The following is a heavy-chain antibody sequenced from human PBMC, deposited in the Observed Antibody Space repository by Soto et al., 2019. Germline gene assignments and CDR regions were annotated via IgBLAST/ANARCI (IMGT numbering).Heavy chain of an antibody. J-gene: IGHJ6*02. CDR2: IYYSGST. CDR3: ARARGGSYYDSSGYEQYYYYYGMDV. V-gene: IGHV4-31*03. Sequence: SETLSLTCTVSGGSISSGGYYWSWIRQHPGKGLEWIGYIYYSGSTYYNPSLKSRVTISVDTSKNQFSLKLSSVTAADTAVHYCARARGGSYYDSSGYEQYYYYYGMDVWGQGTTVTVSS. D-gene: IGHD3-22*01. CDR1: GGSISSGGYY.